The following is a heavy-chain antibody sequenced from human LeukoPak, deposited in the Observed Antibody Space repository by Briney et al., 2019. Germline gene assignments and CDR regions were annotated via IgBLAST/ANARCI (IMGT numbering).Heavy chain of an antibody. Sequence: SETLSLTCTVSGGSISSYHWSWIRQPAGKGLEWIGRIYTSGSTNYNPSLKSRVTMSVDTSKNQFSLKLSSVTAADTAVYYCARIGYSSGWLDYWGQGTLVTVSS. V-gene: IGHV4-4*07. CDR3: ARIGYSSGWLDY. CDR2: IYTSGST. J-gene: IGHJ4*02. D-gene: IGHD6-19*01. CDR1: GGSISSYH.